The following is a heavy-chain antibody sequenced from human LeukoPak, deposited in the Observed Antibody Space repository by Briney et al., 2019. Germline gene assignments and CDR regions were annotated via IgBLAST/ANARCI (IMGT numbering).Heavy chain of an antibody. CDR1: GFTLSNAW. CDR2: IKSSADGGTT. J-gene: IGHJ6*02. D-gene: IGHD5-12*01. CDR3: SRIYSGYEFDYYYGMDV. Sequence: GGSLRLSCAASGFTLSNAWMNWVRQAPGKGLEWVGHIKSSADGGTTDYAAPMKGRFTISRDDSKNTMYLQVNSLKMEDAAVYFCSRIYSGYEFDYYYGMDVWGRGTTVAVSS. V-gene: IGHV3-15*01.